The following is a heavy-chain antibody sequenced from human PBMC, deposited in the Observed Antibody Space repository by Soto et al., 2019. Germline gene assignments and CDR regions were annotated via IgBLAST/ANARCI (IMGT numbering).Heavy chain of an antibody. J-gene: IGHJ4*02. V-gene: IGHV1-18*01. Sequence: QVQLVQSGAEVKKPRDSVRVSCKASGYTFTSYVIGSVRQAPGQGLEWRGWISAKNGNTKYAQKVQGRVTMTTDASTSTAYMELRSLRSDDAAVYYCARDGYFDHWGQGTLVTVSS. CDR2: ISAKNGNT. CDR3: ARDGYFDH. CDR1: GYTFTSYV.